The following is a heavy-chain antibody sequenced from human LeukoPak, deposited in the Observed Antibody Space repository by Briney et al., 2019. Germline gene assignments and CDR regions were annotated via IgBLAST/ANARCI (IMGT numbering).Heavy chain of an antibody. CDR1: GFTFSSYA. Sequence: GASLRLSRAASGFTFSSYAMSWVRQAPGKGLECVSAISGSGGSTYCADSVKGRFTISRDNSKNTLYLQMNSLRAEDTAVYYCAKDGRGWLAYFDYWGQGTLVTVSS. CDR3: AKDGRGWLAYFDY. J-gene: IGHJ4*02. CDR2: ISGSGGST. V-gene: IGHV3-23*01. D-gene: IGHD6-19*01.